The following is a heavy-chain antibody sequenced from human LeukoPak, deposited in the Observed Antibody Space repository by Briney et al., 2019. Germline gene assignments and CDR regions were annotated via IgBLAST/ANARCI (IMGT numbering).Heavy chain of an antibody. Sequence: PGGSLRLSCAASGFTFSTYAMSWVRQAPGKGLEWVSAISGSGDSTFYADSVKGRFTISRDNSKNTLYLQMNSLRAEDTALYYCAKETYNDIWSGYYADYWGQGTLVTVSS. CDR2: ISGSGDST. CDR1: GFTFSTYA. J-gene: IGHJ4*02. CDR3: AKETYNDIWSGYYADY. V-gene: IGHV3-23*01. D-gene: IGHD3-3*01.